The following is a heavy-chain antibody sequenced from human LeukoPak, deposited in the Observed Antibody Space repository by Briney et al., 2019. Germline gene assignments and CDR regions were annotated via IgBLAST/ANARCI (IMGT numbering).Heavy chain of an antibody. D-gene: IGHD5-18*01. V-gene: IGHV3-73*01. CDR2: IRSKANTYAA. Sequence: VGCLRLSCAASGFTFSDSAMHWVRPASGAGLEWVARIRSKANTYAASYAASVKGRFTISRDDSKNTASLQMNSLKTEDSAVYYCMARGDSYGLFDYWGHGTLVTVSS. CDR3: MARGDSYGLFDY. J-gene: IGHJ4*01. CDR1: GFTFSDSA.